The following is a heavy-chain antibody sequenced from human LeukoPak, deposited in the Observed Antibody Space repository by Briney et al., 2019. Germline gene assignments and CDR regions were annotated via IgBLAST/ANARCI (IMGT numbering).Heavy chain of an antibody. CDR3: ARHSPRFLEYLDY. J-gene: IGHJ4*02. CDR2: CHYSGST. D-gene: IGHD3-3*01. Sequence: SETLSLTCTVSGGSISSDYWSWIRQPPGKGLEWIGYCHYSGSTNSNPSLSGRVTFSADRPKNQFSLKLTSVTAADTAVYYCARHSPRFLEYLDYWGQGTLVAVSS. V-gene: IGHV4-59*08. CDR1: GGSISSDY.